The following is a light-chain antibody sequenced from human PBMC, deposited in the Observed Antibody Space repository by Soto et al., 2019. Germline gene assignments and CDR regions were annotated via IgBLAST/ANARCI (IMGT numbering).Light chain of an antibody. CDR1: QNINRY. Sequence: EIVLTQSPATLSLSPGGRATLSCRASQNINRYLAWYHQKPGQPPRLLIYDASTRATGIPARFSGSGSGTDFTLTISSLEPEDFAVYYCQQRSNWPITFGQGIRLEIK. V-gene: IGKV3-11*01. J-gene: IGKJ5*01. CDR2: DAS. CDR3: QQRSNWPIT.